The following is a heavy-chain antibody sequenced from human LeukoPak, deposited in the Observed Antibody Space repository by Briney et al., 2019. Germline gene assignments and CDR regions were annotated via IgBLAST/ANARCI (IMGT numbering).Heavy chain of an antibody. CDR3: ARLVPTLDY. Sequence: GGSLRLSCAASGFTFSDYWMHWVRQAPGKGLVWVSRINSDGSDTTYAGSVKGRFTISRDNAKNTLYLQMNSLRPEDTAVYYCARLVPTLDYWGQGTLVTVSS. J-gene: IGHJ4*02. D-gene: IGHD3-10*01. CDR2: INSDGSDT. CDR1: GFTFSDYW. V-gene: IGHV3-74*01.